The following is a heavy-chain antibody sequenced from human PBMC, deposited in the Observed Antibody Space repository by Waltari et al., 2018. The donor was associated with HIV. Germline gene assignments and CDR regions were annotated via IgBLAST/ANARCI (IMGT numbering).Heavy chain of an antibody. Sequence: QVQLVESGGGLVKPGGSLRVSCAVSGFTLSDYHMSWIRQAPGKGLEWLSYISSSGGTTNYAASVKGRFTISRDNAKKALYLEMNSLRAEDTAVYYCARVAGSSSNYYGMDVWGQGTTVTVSS. CDR3: ARVAGSSSNYYGMDV. J-gene: IGHJ6*02. CDR2: ISSSGGTT. CDR1: GFTLSDYH. D-gene: IGHD6-6*01. V-gene: IGHV3-11*01.